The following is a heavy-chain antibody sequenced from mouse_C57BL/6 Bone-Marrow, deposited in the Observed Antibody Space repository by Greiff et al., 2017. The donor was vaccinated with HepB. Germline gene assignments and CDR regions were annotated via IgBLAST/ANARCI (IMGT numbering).Heavy chain of an antibody. Sequence: QVQLQQPGAELVMPGASVKLSCKASGYTFTSYWMHWVKQRPGQGLEWIGEIDPSDSYTNYNQKFKGKSTLTVDKSSSPAYMQLSSLTSEDSAVYYCARDHYSNPYYYAMDYWGQGTSVTVSS. CDR1: GYTFTSYW. CDR2: IDPSDSYT. J-gene: IGHJ4*01. V-gene: IGHV1-69*01. CDR3: ARDHYSNPYYYAMDY. D-gene: IGHD2-5*01.